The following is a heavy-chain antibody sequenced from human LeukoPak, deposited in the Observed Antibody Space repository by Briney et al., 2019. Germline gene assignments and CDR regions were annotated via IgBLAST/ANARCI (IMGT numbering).Heavy chain of an antibody. J-gene: IGHJ5*02. V-gene: IGHV3-7*04. Sequence: PGGSLRLSCAASGFTFSSYWMSWVRQAPGKGLEWVANIKQDGSEKYYVDSVKGRFTISRDNAKNSLYLQMNSLRAEDTAVYYCARGTTVTGYNWFDPWGQGTLVTVSS. D-gene: IGHD4-17*01. CDR2: IKQDGSEK. CDR1: GFTFSSYW. CDR3: ARGTTVTGYNWFDP.